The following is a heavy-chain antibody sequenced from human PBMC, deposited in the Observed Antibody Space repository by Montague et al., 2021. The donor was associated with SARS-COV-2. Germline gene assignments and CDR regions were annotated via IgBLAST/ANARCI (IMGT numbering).Heavy chain of an antibody. CDR2: IYHSGIT. CDR3: ARVRLTGTTAPYFDY. Sequence: SETLSLTCTVSGDSIRSYYWSWIRQPPGKGLEWIGNIYHSGITNYNPSLKSRVTTSIDTSKNQFSLRLSSVTAADTAVYYCARVRLTGTTAPYFDYWGQGTLVTVSS. D-gene: IGHD1-1*01. J-gene: IGHJ4*02. V-gene: IGHV4-59*01. CDR1: GDSIRSYY.